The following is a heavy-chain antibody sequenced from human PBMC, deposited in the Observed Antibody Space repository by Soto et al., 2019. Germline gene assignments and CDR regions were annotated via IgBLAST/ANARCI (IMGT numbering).Heavy chain of an antibody. J-gene: IGHJ4*02. V-gene: IGHV3-48*01. CDR1: GFTFNTYN. Sequence: GGSLRLSCAASGFTFNTYNMNWVRQAPGKGLEWVSYISSSSSTIYYADSVKGRFTISRDNAKNSLYLQMNSLRAEDTAVYYCTTRYDSSGSLFDYWGQGTLVTVSS. CDR2: ISSSSSTI. D-gene: IGHD3-22*01. CDR3: TTRYDSSGSLFDY.